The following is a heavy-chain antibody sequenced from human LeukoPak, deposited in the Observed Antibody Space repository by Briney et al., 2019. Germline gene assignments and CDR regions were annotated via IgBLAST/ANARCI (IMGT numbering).Heavy chain of an antibody. J-gene: IGHJ3*02. Sequence: GSLRLSCAASGFTFSSYAMSWVRQAPGKGLEWVSAISGSGGSTYYADSVKGRFTISRDNSKNTLYLQMNSLRAEDTAVYYCAKDYYGSGSYFPHDAFDIWGQGTMVTVSS. CDR2: ISGSGGST. CDR3: AKDYYGSGSYFPHDAFDI. V-gene: IGHV3-23*01. D-gene: IGHD3-10*01. CDR1: GFTFSSYA.